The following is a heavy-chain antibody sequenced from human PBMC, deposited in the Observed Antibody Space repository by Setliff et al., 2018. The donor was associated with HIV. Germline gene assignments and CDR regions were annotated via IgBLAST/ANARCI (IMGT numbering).Heavy chain of an antibody. CDR3: ARRRPTAGGDFDF. D-gene: IGHD3-16*01. Sequence: SETLSLTCTVSNGSIRSSDYYWGWFRQPPGQGLEWIGDIYYSGITYYNPSLMGRVTISLVPSKNQFSLKVTSVTASDTAVYYCARRRPTAGGDFDFWGRGTLVTVSS. CDR1: NGSIRSSDYY. V-gene: IGHV4-39*07. CDR2: IYYSGIT. J-gene: IGHJ4*02.